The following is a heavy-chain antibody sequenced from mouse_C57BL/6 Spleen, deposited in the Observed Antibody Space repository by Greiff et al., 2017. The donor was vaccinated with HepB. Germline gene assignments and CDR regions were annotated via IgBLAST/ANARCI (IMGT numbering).Heavy chain of an antibody. J-gene: IGHJ1*03. CDR3: ARARLEYYYGSTWYFDV. CDR2: ISYDGSN. CDR1: GYSITSGYY. V-gene: IGHV3-6*01. Sequence: LLESGPGLVKPSQSLSLTCSVTGYSITSGYYWNWIRQFPGNKLEWMGYISYDGSNNYNPSLKNRISITRDTSKNQFFLKLNSVTTEDTATYYCARARLEYYYGSTWYFDVWGTGTTVTVSS. D-gene: IGHD1-1*01.